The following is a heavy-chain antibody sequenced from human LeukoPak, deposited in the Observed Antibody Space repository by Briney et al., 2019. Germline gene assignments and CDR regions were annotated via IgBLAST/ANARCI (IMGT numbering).Heavy chain of an antibody. CDR2: INTNTGNP. D-gene: IGHD6-6*01. J-gene: IGHJ4*02. Sequence: GASVKVSCKASGYTFTRYPMNWVRQAPGQGLEWMGWINTNTGNPTYAQGFTGRFVFSLDTSVSTAYLQISSLKAEDSAVYCCARDGIAARSGYWGQGTLVTVSS. CDR3: ARDGIAARSGY. V-gene: IGHV7-4-1*02. CDR1: GYTFTRYP.